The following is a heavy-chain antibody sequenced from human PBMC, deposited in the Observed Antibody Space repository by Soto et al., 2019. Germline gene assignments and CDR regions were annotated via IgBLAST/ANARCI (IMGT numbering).Heavy chain of an antibody. CDR3: AKGPYVVIGPYYFDY. Sequence: PGGSLRLSCAASGFTFSTHWMSWVRQAPGKGLEWVANINQDGSEKYYVDSAKGRFTISRDNSKNTLYLQMNSLRAEDTAVYYCAKGPYVVIGPYYFDYGGQGTLVTVSA. CDR2: INQDGSEK. D-gene: IGHD3-22*01. V-gene: IGHV3-7*03. CDR1: GFTFSTHW. J-gene: IGHJ4*02.